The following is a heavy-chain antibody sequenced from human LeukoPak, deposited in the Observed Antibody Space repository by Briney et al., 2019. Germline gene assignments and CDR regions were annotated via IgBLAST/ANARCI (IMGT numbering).Heavy chain of an antibody. J-gene: IGHJ4*02. CDR3: ARHSSYYDFDY. CDR1: GVSISSGSYY. V-gene: IGHV4-39*01. D-gene: IGHD3-3*01. CDR2: ISFSGSA. Sequence: SETLSLTCTVSGVSISSGSYYWGWIRQPPGKGLEWVGSISFSGSAYHNPSLKSRVSISVDTSKNYFSLNLTSVTAADTAVYYCARHSSYYDFDYWGQGTLATVSS.